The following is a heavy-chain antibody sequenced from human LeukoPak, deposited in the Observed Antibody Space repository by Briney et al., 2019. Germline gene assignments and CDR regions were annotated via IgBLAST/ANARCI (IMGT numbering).Heavy chain of an antibody. V-gene: IGHV3-33*01. D-gene: IGHD2-15*01. CDR2: IWSDESRQ. J-gene: IGHJ5*02. Sequence: GTSLRLSCAASGFIFSSYAMHWVRLAPGTGLEWVAVIWSDESRQYYIDSVKGRFTISRDNSKNTLYLQMNSLRAEDTAVYSCARGVAQNGNPNYFDPWGRGTLVTVST. CDR1: GFIFSSYA. CDR3: ARGVAQNGNPNYFDP.